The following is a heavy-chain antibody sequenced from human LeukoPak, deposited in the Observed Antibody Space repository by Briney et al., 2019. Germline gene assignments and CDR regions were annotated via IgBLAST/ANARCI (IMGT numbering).Heavy chain of an antibody. CDR2: INRSGST. CDR1: GGSFSGYQ. J-gene: IGHJ4*02. D-gene: IGHD2-2*01. CDR3: ARGFRDIVVVPAAPYYFDY. V-gene: IGHV4-34*01. Sequence: PSETLSLTCAVYGGSFSGYQWSAIRQPPGKGLEWDGEINRSGSTSYNPSLKSRVTISVDTSKNQFSMKLSSVTAADTAVYYCARGFRDIVVVPAAPYYFDYWGQGTLVTVSS.